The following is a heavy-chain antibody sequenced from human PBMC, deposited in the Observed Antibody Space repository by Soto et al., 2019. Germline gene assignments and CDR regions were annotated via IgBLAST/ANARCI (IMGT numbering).Heavy chain of an antibody. J-gene: IGHJ5*02. Sequence: QVQLVESGGGVVQPGRSLRLSCAASGFTFSSYAMHWVRQPPGKGREWVAVISYDGSNKYYADSVKGRFTISRDNSKNTLYLQMNSLRAEDTAVYYCARAFGDSSGYRWFDPWGQGTLVTVSS. D-gene: IGHD3-22*01. CDR3: ARAFGDSSGYRWFDP. V-gene: IGHV3-30-3*01. CDR2: ISYDGSNK. CDR1: GFTFSSYA.